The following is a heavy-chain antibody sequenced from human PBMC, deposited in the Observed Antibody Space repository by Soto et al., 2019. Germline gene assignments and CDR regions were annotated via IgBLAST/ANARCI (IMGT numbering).Heavy chain of an antibody. J-gene: IGHJ5*02. V-gene: IGHV3-30-3*01. CDR3: ARPTRPHRAVTKLIWFYH. D-gene: IGHD4-17*01. Sequence: QVQLVESGGGVVQPGRSLRLSCAASGFTFSSYAMHWVRHAPGKGLEWVGVISYEGSNKYDADSVKGRFTISRDNSKNTLYLQMNSLSAEDTAVYYCARPTRPHRAVTKLIWFYHGGKGTLVTVSS. CDR2: ISYEGSNK. CDR1: GFTFSSYA.